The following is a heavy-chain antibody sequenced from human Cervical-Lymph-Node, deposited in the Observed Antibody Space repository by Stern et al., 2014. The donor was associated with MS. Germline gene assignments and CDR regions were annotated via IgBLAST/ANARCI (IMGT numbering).Heavy chain of an antibody. V-gene: IGHV1-2*02. CDR3: ARGGGYSYSTLDY. CDR1: AYTITDYY. J-gene: IGHJ4*02. Sequence: VQLVESGAEVKKPGASVKVSCKASAYTITDYYTHWVRQAPGQGLEWMGWINPNSGGTDSAQKFQGRLTMTRDTSISTAYMELSSLRSDDTAVYYCARGGGYSYSTLDYWGQGTQVTVSS. D-gene: IGHD3-10*01. CDR2: INPNSGGT.